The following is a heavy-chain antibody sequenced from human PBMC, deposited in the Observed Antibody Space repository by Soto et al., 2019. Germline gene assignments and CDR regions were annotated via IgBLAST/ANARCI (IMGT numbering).Heavy chain of an antibody. J-gene: IGHJ6*02. D-gene: IGHD3-3*01. CDR1: GGTFNRYA. CDR2: IIPIFGIG. V-gene: IGHV1-69*01. Sequence: QVQLVQSGAEVKKPGSSVKVSCKASGGTFNRYAISWVRQAPGQGLEWMGGIIPIFGIGNDAQRFQGGVTISADDSTGTAYMERSSLRSEDTVVYYCARSAITLFGVVSIPPHYYSEMDVWGQGTTVTVSS. CDR3: ARSAITLFGVVSIPPHYYSEMDV.